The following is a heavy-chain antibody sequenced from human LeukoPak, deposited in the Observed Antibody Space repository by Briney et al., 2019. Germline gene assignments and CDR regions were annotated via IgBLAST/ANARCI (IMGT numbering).Heavy chain of an antibody. J-gene: IGHJ5*02. D-gene: IGHD2-2*01. CDR3: AGDSPLSSTKDNWFDP. V-gene: IGHV4-38-2*02. Sequence: SETLSLTCAVSGYSISSGYYWGWIRQPPGKGLEWIGSIYHSGSTYYNPSLKSRVTISVDTSKNQFSLKLSSVTAADTAVYYCAGDSPLSSTKDNWFDPWGQGTLVTVSS. CDR2: IYHSGST. CDR1: GYSISSGYY.